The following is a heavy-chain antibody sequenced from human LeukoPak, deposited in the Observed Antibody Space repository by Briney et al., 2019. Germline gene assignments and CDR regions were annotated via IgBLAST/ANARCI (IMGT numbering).Heavy chain of an antibody. CDR2: ISGSGGST. V-gene: IGHV3-23*01. D-gene: IGHD3-22*01. J-gene: IGHJ4*02. CDR1: GFTFSSYA. Sequence: GGSLRLSCAASGFTFSSYAMSWVRQAPGKGLEWVSAISGSGGSTYYADSVKGRFTISRDNSKNTLYLQMNSLRADDTAVYYCAKDLSMIVVVNLDYWGQGTLVTVSS. CDR3: AKDLSMIVVVNLDY.